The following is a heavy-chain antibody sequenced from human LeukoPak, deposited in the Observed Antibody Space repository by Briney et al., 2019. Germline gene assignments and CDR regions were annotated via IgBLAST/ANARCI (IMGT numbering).Heavy chain of an antibody. CDR1: GFTFSSYA. Sequence: GGSLRLSCAASGFTFSSYAMHWVRQAPGKGLESVAVISYDGSNKYYADSVKGRFTISRDNSKNTLYLQMNSLRAEDTAVYYCARGSDSYYYYMDVWGKGTTVTVSS. D-gene: IGHD3-10*01. CDR2: ISYDGSNK. J-gene: IGHJ6*03. V-gene: IGHV3-30-3*01. CDR3: ARGSDSYYYYMDV.